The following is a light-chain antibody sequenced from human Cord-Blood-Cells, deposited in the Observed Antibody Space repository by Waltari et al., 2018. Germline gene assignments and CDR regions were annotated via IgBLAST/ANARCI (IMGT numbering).Light chain of an antibody. J-gene: IGLJ2*01. Sequence: QSALTQPASVSGSPGPSITIPCTGTSSDVGRYNLVSWYQPPPGKAPKLMIYEGSKRPSGVSNRCSGSKSGNTASLTISGLQAEDEADYYCCSYAGSSTHVVFGGGTKLTVL. CDR2: EGS. V-gene: IGLV2-23*01. CDR3: CSYAGSSTHVV. CDR1: SSDVGRYNL.